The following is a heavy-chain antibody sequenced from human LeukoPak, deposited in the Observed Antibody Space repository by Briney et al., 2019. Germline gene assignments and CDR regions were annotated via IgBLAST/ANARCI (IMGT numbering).Heavy chain of an antibody. V-gene: IGHV3-21*01. CDR2: ISSSSSYI. CDR1: GFTFSSYS. J-gene: IGHJ3*02. CDR3: ARALVDQYGREI. D-gene: IGHD1-26*01. Sequence: PGGSLRLSCAASGFTFSSYSMNWVRQAPGKGLEWVSSISSSSSYIYYADSVKGRFTISRDNAKNSLYLQMNNLRAEDTAVYYCARALVDQYGREIWGQGTMVTVSS.